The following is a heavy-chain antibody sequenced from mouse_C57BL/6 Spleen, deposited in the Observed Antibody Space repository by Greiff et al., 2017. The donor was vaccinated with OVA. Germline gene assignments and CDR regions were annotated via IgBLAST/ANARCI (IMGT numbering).Heavy chain of an antibody. CDR3: ARRDGNYGHCDY. D-gene: IGHD2-1*01. V-gene: IGHV1-20*01. J-gene: IGHJ2*01. Sequence: EVKLVESGPELVKPGDSVKISCKASGYSFTGYFMNWVMQSHGKSLEWIGRINPYNGDTFYNQKFKGKATLTVDKSSSTAHMELRSLTSEVSAVYYCARRDGNYGHCDYWGQGTTRTVSS. CDR2: INPYNGDT. CDR1: GYSFTGYF.